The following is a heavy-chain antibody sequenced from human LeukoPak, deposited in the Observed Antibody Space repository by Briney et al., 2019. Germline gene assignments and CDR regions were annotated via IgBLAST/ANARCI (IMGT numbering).Heavy chain of an antibody. J-gene: IGHJ4*02. CDR1: GFIFNNAW. Sequence: GGSLRLSCAASGFIFNNAWMSWVRQAPGKGLEWVGRIKSKTDGWTTDYAAPVKGTFTISRDDPKNTLYLQMNSLKIEDTAVYYCTTTNPFYWGQGTLVTVSS. CDR3: TTTNPFY. V-gene: IGHV3-15*01. CDR2: IKSKTDGWTT.